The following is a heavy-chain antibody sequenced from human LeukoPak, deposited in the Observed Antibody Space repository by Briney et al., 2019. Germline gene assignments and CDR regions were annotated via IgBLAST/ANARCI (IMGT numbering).Heavy chain of an antibody. V-gene: IGHV4-34*01. D-gene: IGHD4-17*01. CDR1: GVSFDGYY. CDR2: INHSGYT. Sequence: PSETLSLTCAVSGVSFDGYYWSWVRQPPGKGLEWIGEINHSGYTNDSPSLKSRVTISIDTSRKQFSLNLRSVTVADTAVYYCTRMTTGHDYWGQGTLVTVSS. CDR3: TRMTTGHDY. J-gene: IGHJ4*02.